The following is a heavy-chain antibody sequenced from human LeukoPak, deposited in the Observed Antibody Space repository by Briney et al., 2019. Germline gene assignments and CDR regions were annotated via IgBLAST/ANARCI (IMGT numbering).Heavy chain of an antibody. CDR1: GFTFSGYA. J-gene: IGHJ4*02. D-gene: IGHD1-26*01. Sequence: GGSLRLSCAASGFTFSGYAMNWVRQAPGKGLEWVSHIYSSDTTYADSVKGRFTISRDNAKNSLYLQMNSLRAEDTAVYYCAKSGSYHYFDYWGQGTLVTVSS. CDR3: AKSGSYHYFDY. CDR2: IYSSDTT. V-gene: IGHV3-48*01.